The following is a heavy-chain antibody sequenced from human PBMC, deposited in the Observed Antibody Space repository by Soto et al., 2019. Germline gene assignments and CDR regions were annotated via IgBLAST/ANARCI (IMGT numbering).Heavy chain of an antibody. CDR3: AKPVYGSGSPDH. D-gene: IGHD3-10*01. CDR1: GLNFNGYT. CDR2: IAETGSST. V-gene: IGHV3-23*01. Sequence: GSLRLSCATSGLNFNGYTMSWVRQAPGQGLEWVSGIAETGSSTYYADSVKGRFTISRDNSENTLYLQMNNLRAEDTAIYYCAKPVYGSGSPDHWGQGTLVTVSS. J-gene: IGHJ4*02.